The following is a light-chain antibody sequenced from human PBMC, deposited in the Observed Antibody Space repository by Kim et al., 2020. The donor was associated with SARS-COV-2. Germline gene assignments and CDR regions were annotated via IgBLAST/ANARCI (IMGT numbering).Light chain of an antibody. V-gene: IGLV4-69*01. J-gene: IGLJ2*01. Sequence: SVKLTCTLSNGHSTYAIAWHQQQPEKGPRYLMRLNSDGSHYKGDGIPDRFSGSSSGAERYLTISNLQSEDEAAYYCQTWGAGIVVFGGGTQLTVL. CDR1: NGHSTYA. CDR3: QTWGAGIVV. CDR2: LNSDGSH.